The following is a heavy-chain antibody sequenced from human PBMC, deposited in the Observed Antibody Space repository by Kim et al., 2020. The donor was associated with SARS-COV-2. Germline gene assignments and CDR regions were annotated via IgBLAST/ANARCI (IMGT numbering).Heavy chain of an antibody. CDR1: GFTFSSYW. CDR3: ARGAVVVPADAYYYYGMDV. CDR2: INSDGSST. V-gene: IGHV3-74*01. J-gene: IGHJ6*02. Sequence: GGSLRLSCAASGFTFSSYWMHWVRQAPGKGLVWVSRINSDGSSTSYADSVKGRFTISRDNAKNTLYLQMNSLRAEDTAVYYCARGAVVVPADAYYYYGMDVWGQGPTVTVSS. D-gene: IGHD2-2*01.